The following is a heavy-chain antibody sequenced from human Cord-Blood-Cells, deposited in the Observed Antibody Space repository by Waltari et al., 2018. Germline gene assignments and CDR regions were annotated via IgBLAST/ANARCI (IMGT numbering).Heavy chain of an antibody. D-gene: IGHD6-13*01. Sequence: QLQLQESGPGLVKPSETLSLTCTVSGGSISSSSYYWGWIRQPPGKGLEWIGSIYYSGRTYYNPSLKSRVTISVDTSKNQFSLKLSSVTAADTAVYYCAGSIAAASYYFDYWGQGTLVTVSS. J-gene: IGHJ4*02. CDR3: AGSIAAASYYFDY. CDR2: IYYSGRT. V-gene: IGHV4-39*07. CDR1: GGSISSSSYY.